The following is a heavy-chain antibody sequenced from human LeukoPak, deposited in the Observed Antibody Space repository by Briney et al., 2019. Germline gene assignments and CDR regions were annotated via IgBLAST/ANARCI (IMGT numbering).Heavy chain of an antibody. J-gene: IGHJ6*02. CDR3: ARPAELYYYYGMDV. CDR1: GFTSSSYA. V-gene: IGHV3-23*01. D-gene: IGHD1-7*01. Sequence: GGSLRLSCAASGFTSSSYAMSWVRQAPGKGLEWVSAISGSGGSTYYADSVNGRFTISRDNSKNTLYLQMNSLRAEDTAVYYCARPAELYYYYGMDVWGQGITVTVSS. CDR2: ISGSGGST.